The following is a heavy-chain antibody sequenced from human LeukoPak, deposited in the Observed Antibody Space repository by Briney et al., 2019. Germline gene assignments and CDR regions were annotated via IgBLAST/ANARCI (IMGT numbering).Heavy chain of an antibody. CDR3: ARDHRFNGDYGIDY. V-gene: IGHV1-69*13. D-gene: IGHD4-17*01. CDR2: IIPIFGTA. CDR1: GGTFSSYA. J-gene: IGHJ4*02. Sequence: AASVKVSGKASGGTFSSYAISWVRQAPGQGLEWMGGIIPIFGTANYAQKFQGRVTITADESTSTAYMELRSLRSDDTAVYYCARDHRFNGDYGIDYWGQGTLVTVSS.